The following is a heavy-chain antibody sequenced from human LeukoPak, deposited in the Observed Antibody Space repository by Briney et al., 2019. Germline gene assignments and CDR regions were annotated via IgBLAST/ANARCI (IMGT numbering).Heavy chain of an antibody. V-gene: IGHV4-39*07. CDR1: GGSISSSSYY. CDR2: IYYSGST. J-gene: IGHJ4*02. D-gene: IGHD3-22*01. CDR3: ARGPPYDSLSV. Sequence: SETLSLTCTVSGGSISSSSYYWGWIRQPPGKGLEWIGSIYYSGSTYYNPSLKSRVTISVDTSKNQFSLKLSSVTAADTAVYYCARGPPYDSLSVWGQGTLVTVSS.